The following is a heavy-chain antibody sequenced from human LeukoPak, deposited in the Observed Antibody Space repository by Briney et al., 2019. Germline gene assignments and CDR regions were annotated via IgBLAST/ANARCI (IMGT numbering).Heavy chain of an antibody. CDR1: GGSISSSSHY. V-gene: IGHV4-39*07. CDR3: ARVDTTMVSYWFDP. CDR2: IYYSGST. D-gene: IGHD5-18*01. Sequence: SETLSLTCSVSGGSISSSSHYWGWIRQPPGKGLEWIGTIYYSGSTYYNPSLKSRVTISVDTSKNQFSLKLSSVTAADTAVYYCARVDTTMVSYWFDPWGQGTLVTVSS. J-gene: IGHJ5*02.